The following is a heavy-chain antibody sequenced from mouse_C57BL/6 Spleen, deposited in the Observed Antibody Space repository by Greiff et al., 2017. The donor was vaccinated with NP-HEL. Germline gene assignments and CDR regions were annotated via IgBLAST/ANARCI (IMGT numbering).Heavy chain of an antibody. D-gene: IGHD6-1*01. J-gene: IGHJ2*01. CDR1: GYTFTSYW. V-gene: IGHV1-7*01. Sequence: QVHVKQSGAELAKPGASVKLSCKASGYTFTSYWMHWVKQRPGQGLEWIGYINPSSGYTKYNQKFKDKATLTADKSSSTAYMQLSSLTYEDSAVYYCGSGAFFDYWGQGTTLTVSS. CDR3: GSGAFFDY. CDR2: INPSSGYT.